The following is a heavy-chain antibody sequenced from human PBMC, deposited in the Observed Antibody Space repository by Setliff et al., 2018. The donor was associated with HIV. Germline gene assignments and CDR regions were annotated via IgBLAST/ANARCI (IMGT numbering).Heavy chain of an antibody. D-gene: IGHD3-16*01. V-gene: IGHV3-7*05. Sequence: GGSLRLSCAASGYTFSSYWMAWVRQCPGKGLEWVANIQQHGSEIHYVASVEGRFTISRDNAKNSLYLQMNSLRAEDTAVYYCAKDKSYHDYIWGSSVLAYWGQGTLVTVSS. J-gene: IGHJ4*02. CDR3: AKDKSYHDYIWGSSVLAY. CDR2: IQQHGSEI. CDR1: GYTFSSYW.